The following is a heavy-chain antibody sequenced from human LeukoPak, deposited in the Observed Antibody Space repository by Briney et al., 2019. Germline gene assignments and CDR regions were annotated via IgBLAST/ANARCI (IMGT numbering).Heavy chain of an antibody. Sequence: ASVKVSCKASGYTFTSYDINWVRQAPGQGLEWMGWMNPNSGNTGYAQKFQGRVTMTRNTSISTAYMELSSLRSEDTAVYYCARGPTSPDSSVDYWGQGTLVTVSS. CDR1: GYTFTSYD. CDR3: ARGPTSPDSSVDY. CDR2: MNPNSGNT. J-gene: IGHJ4*02. V-gene: IGHV1-8*01. D-gene: IGHD3-22*01.